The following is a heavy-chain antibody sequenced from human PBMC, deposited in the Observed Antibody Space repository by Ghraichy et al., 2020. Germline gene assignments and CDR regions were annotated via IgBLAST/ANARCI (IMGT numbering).Heavy chain of an antibody. Sequence: SETLSLTCTVSGGSISSSSYYWGWIRQPPGEGLEWIASIYYSGTTYYSPSLKGRVTISVDTSKNQFSLKLSSVTAAATAVYYCARQSSSGYFDYWGQGTLVTVSS. CDR3: ARQSSSGYFDY. CDR1: GGSISSSSYY. D-gene: IGHD6-13*01. V-gene: IGHV4-39*01. J-gene: IGHJ4*02. CDR2: IYYSGTT.